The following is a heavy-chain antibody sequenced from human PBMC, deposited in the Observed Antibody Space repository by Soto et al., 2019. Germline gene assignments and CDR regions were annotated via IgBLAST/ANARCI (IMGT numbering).Heavy chain of an antibody. V-gene: IGHV3-30-3*01. CDR3: ARDPGETVVTPVFWFDP. CDR2: ISYDGSNK. J-gene: IGHJ5*02. Sequence: QVQLVESGGGVVQPGRSLRLSCAASGFTFSSYAMHWVRQAPGKGLEWVAVISYDGSNKYYADSVKGRFTISRDNSKNTLYLQMNSLRAEDTAVYYCARDPGETVVTPVFWFDPWGQGTLVTVSS. CDR1: GFTFSSYA. D-gene: IGHD2-21*02.